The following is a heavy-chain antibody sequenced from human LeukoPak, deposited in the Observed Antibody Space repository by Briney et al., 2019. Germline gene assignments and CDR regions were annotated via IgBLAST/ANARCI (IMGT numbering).Heavy chain of an antibody. Sequence: SETLSLTCAVYGGSFSGYYWSWIRQPPGKGLEWIGEINHGGSTNYNPSLKSRVTISVDTSKNQFSLKLSSVTAADTAVYYCARDGYRTGYYYYGMDVWGQGTTVTVSS. CDR3: ARDGYRTGYYYYGMDV. CDR2: INHGGST. D-gene: IGHD6-13*01. J-gene: IGHJ6*02. V-gene: IGHV4-34*01. CDR1: GGSFSGYY.